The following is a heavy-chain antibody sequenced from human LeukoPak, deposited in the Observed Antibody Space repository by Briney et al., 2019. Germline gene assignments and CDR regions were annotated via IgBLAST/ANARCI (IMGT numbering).Heavy chain of an antibody. Sequence: SETLSLTCAVYGGSFSGYYWSWIRQPPGKGLEWIGSIYHSGSTYYNPSLKSRVTISVDTSKNQFSLKLSSVTAADTAVYYCARKLELLNYFDYWGQGTLVTVSS. CDR1: GGSFSGYY. D-gene: IGHD1-7*01. V-gene: IGHV4-34*01. J-gene: IGHJ4*02. CDR3: ARKLELLNYFDY. CDR2: IYHSGST.